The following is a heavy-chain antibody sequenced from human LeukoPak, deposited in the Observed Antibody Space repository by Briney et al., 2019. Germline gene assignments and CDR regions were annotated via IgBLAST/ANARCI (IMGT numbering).Heavy chain of an antibody. D-gene: IGHD6-19*01. CDR3: AKVRVSIAVALKPDFDY. Sequence: PGGSLRLSCAASGFTFSSYAMSWVRQAPGKGLEWVSAISGSGGSTYYADSVKGRFTISRDNSKNTLYLQMNSLRAEDTAVYYCAKVRVSIAVALKPDFDYWGQRTLVTVSS. J-gene: IGHJ4*02. V-gene: IGHV3-23*01. CDR1: GFTFSSYA. CDR2: ISGSGGST.